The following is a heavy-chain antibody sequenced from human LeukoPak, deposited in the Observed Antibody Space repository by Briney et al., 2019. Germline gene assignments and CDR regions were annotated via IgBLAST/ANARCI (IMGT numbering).Heavy chain of an antibody. D-gene: IGHD3-22*01. CDR2: ISSSSSYI. Sequence: GGSLRLSCAASGFTFSSYSMNWVRQAPGKGLEWVSFISSSSSYIYYADSVKGRFTISRDNAKNSLYLQMNSLRAEDTAVYYCARVSGSSGYYVSTFDYWGQGTLVTVSS. V-gene: IGHV3-21*01. CDR3: ARVSGSSGYYVSTFDY. CDR1: GFTFSSYS. J-gene: IGHJ4*02.